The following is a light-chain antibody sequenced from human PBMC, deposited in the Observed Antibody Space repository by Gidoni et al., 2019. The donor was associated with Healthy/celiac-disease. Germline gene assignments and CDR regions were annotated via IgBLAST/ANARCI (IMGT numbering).Light chain of an antibody. CDR3: QQYGSSPSGIT. V-gene: IGKV3-20*01. Sequence: EIVLTQSPGTLSLSPGERATLSCRASQSVSSSYLAWYQQKPGQAPRLLIYGASSRATGIPDRFSGSGSGTDFTLTISRLEPEDFAVYYCQQYGSSPSGITFXXXTRLEIK. J-gene: IGKJ5*01. CDR1: QSVSSSY. CDR2: GAS.